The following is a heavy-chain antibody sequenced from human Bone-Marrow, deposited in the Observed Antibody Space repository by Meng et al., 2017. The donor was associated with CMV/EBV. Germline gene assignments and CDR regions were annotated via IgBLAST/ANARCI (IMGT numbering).Heavy chain of an antibody. CDR3: AKDARSGWNFDY. CDR2: ILDTGGTT. CDR1: GFTFSDYA. D-gene: IGHD6-19*01. J-gene: IGHJ4*02. V-gene: IGHV3-23*01. Sequence: EVQWLECGGGLGQPGGSLRLSCAASGFTFSDYAMSWVRQAPGKGLEWVSAILDTGGTTYYADSVKGRFTISRDNSQNTLYLQMNSLRAEDTAVYYCAKDARSGWNFDYWGQGTLVTVSS.